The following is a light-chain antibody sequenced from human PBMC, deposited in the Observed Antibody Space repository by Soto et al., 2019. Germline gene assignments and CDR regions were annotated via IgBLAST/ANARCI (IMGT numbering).Light chain of an antibody. J-gene: IGKJ5*01. Sequence: EIVMTQSPATLSVSPGERATLSCRASQSVSSNLAWYQQKPAQAPRLLIYGASSRATGIPDRFSGSGSGTDFTLTISRLEPEDFAVYYCQQYGSSPPITVGQGTRLEIK. V-gene: IGKV3-20*01. CDR2: GAS. CDR1: QSVSSN. CDR3: QQYGSSPPIT.